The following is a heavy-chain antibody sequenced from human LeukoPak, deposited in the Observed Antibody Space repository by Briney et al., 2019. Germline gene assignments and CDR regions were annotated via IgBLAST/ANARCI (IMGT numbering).Heavy chain of an antibody. V-gene: IGHV1-8*01. D-gene: IGHD1-26*01. CDR2: MNPNNVNT. CDR3: ARGGRGGSYWTDY. J-gene: IGHJ4*02. CDR1: GYTFTSYD. Sequence: ASVKVSCKASGYTFTSYDFNWVRQATGQGLEWMGWMNPNNVNTGYAQKFQGRVSMTRDTSISTAYLELSSLRSEDTGVYYCARGGRGGSYWTDYWGQGTLVTVSS.